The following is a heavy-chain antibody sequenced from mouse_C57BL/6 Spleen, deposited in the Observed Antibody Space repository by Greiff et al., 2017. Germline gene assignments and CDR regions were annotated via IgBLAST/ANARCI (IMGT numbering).Heavy chain of an antibody. CDR1: GYTFTSYG. J-gene: IGHJ2*01. CDR3: ARWIRGYYGSSYNFDY. D-gene: IGHD1-1*01. CDR2: IYIGNGYT. Sequence: EVQLQQSGAELVRPGSSVKMSCKTSGYTFTSYGINWVKQRPGQGLDWIGYIYIGNGYTEYNEKFQCKATLTSGPSSRTAYMQLSRLTSDDSAIYFCARWIRGYYGSSYNFDYWGQGTTLTVSS. V-gene: IGHV1-58*01.